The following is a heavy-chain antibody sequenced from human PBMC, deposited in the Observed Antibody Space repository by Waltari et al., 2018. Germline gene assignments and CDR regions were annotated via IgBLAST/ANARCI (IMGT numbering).Heavy chain of an antibody. CDR3: AKEAYFANNNYHDS. Sequence: QVQLVESGGGVVQSGGSLRLACAASGFDFSSYGLHWVSQTPARGLEWVALIAYGGIIKEYADSVRGRFSISRDDSGRILYLQMDSLRVEDTAVYYCAKEAYFANNNYHDSWGQGTRVTVTS. CDR1: GFDFSSYG. CDR2: IAYGGIIK. J-gene: IGHJ5*01. D-gene: IGHD2-21*01. V-gene: IGHV3-30*18.